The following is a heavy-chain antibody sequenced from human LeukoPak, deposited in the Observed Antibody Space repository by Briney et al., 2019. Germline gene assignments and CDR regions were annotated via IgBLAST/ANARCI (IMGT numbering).Heavy chain of an antibody. Sequence: PSEALSLTCTVSGGSISSGGFYWSWIRQHPGKGLEWIGYIYYSGSTYYNPSLKSRVTISVDTSKNQFSLKLSSVTAADTAVYYCARVATINSDWYFDLWGRGTLVTVSS. V-gene: IGHV4-31*03. D-gene: IGHD5-12*01. CDR3: ARVATINSDWYFDL. J-gene: IGHJ2*01. CDR1: GGSISSGGFY. CDR2: IYYSGST.